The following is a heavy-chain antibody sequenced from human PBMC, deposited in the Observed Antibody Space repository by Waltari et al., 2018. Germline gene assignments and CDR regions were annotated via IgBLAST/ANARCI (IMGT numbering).Heavy chain of an antibody. CDR3: IRGYYFDY. D-gene: IGHD3-22*01. V-gene: IGHV3-23*01. J-gene: IGHJ4*02. CDR2: ISGSGGST. Sequence: EVQLLESGGGLVQPGGSLRLSCAASGFTFSSYAMSWVRQAPGKGLEWVSAISGSGGSTYYADSGKGRFTISRDNSKNTLYLQMNSLRAEDTAVYYGIRGYYFDYWGQGTLVTVSS. CDR1: GFTFSSYA.